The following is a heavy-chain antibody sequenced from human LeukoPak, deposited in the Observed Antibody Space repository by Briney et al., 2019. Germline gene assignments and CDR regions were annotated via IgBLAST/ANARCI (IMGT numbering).Heavy chain of an antibody. CDR2: INHSGST. CDR3: ARYRSLFVAFDI. J-gene: IGHJ3*02. D-gene: IGHD6-6*01. CDR1: GGSFSGYY. Sequence: SETLSLTCAVYGGSFSGYYWSWIRQPPGKGLEWIGEINHSGSTYYNPSLKSRVTISVDKSKNHFSLRLSSVTAADTAVYYCARYRSLFVAFDIWGQGTMVTVSS. V-gene: IGHV4-34*01.